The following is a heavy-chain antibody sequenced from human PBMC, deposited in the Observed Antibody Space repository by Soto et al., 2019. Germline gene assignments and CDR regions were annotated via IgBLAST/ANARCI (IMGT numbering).Heavy chain of an antibody. CDR3: ARRYGYYFDY. J-gene: IGHJ4*02. D-gene: IGHD4-17*01. CDR2: IYYSGST. V-gene: IGHV4-59*08. Sequence: SETLSLTCTVSGGYISSYYWSWIRQPPGKGLEWNGYIYYSGSTNYNPSLKSRVTILVDTSKNQLSLKLSSVTAADTAVYYCARRYGYYFDYWGQGTLVTVSS. CDR1: GGYISSYY.